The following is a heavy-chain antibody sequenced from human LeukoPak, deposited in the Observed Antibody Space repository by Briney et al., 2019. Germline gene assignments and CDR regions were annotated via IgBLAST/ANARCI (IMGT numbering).Heavy chain of an antibody. D-gene: IGHD6-19*01. Sequence: GGSLRLSCEASGFRFDDHGMSWVRQAPGKGLEWVSGINWNGASTGYGDSVKGRFTISRDNAKNSLYLQMNSLRAEDPALYYCAGGDRNGWYFDYWGQGVLVTVSS. CDR1: GFRFDDHG. J-gene: IGHJ4*02. V-gene: IGHV3-20*04. CDR3: AGGDRNGWYFDY. CDR2: INWNGAST.